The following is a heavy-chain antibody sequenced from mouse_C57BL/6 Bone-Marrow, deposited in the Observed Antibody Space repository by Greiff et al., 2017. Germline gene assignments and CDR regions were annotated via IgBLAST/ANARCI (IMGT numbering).Heavy chain of an antibody. CDR2: ISNLAYSI. Sequence: EVQGVESGGGLVQPGGSLKLSCAASGFTFSDYGMAWVRQAPRKGPEWVAFISNLAYSIYYADTVTGRFTISRENAKNTLYLEMSSLRSEDTAMXYCARRGYYGSSYAYARDYWGQGTSVTVSS. V-gene: IGHV5-15*01. CDR3: ARRGYYGSSYAYARDY. J-gene: IGHJ4*01. D-gene: IGHD1-1*01. CDR1: GFTFSDYG.